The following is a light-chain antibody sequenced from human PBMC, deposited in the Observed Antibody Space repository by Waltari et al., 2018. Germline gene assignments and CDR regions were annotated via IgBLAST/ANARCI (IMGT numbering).Light chain of an antibody. CDR2: DGD. CDR1: SSNIGAGYD. CDR3: QSYDTNLRAV. J-gene: IGLJ3*02. V-gene: IGLV1-40*01. Sequence: QSVLTQPPSVSGAPGQRVTISCSGSSSNIGAGYDVYWYQQLPGTAPKLLISDGDGRPSGAPDRFSAAKPGSSASLAISGLQAEDEAYYYCQSYDTNLRAVFGGGTRLTVL.